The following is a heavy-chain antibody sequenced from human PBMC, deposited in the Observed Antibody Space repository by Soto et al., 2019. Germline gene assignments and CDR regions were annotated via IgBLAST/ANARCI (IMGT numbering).Heavy chain of an antibody. Sequence: GSLRLSGSASGFTFSSYAMSWVRQAPGKGLEWVSAISGSGGSTYYADSVKGRFTISRDNSKNTLYLQMNSLRAEDTAVYYCEKEGLIVVVMGAFDIWGQGTMVTV. J-gene: IGHJ3*02. V-gene: IGHV3-23*01. CDR3: EKEGLIVVVMGAFDI. CDR2: ISGSGGST. CDR1: GFTFSSYA. D-gene: IGHD3-22*01.